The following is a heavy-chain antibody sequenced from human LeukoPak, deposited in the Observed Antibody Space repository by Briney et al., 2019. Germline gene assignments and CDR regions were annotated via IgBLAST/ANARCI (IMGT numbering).Heavy chain of an antibody. CDR1: GYTFTSYA. J-gene: IGHJ4*02. Sequence: ASVNVSCKASGYTFTSYAMHWVRQAPGQRLEWMGWINAGNGNTKYSQKFQGRVTITRDTSASTAYMELSSLRSEDTAVYYCARNPRGRGWYDYWGQGTLVTVSS. D-gene: IGHD6-19*01. CDR3: ARNPRGRGWYDY. V-gene: IGHV1-3*01. CDR2: INAGNGNT.